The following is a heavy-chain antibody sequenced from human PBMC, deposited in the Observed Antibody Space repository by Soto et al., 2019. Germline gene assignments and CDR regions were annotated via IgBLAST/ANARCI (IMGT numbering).Heavy chain of an antibody. J-gene: IGHJ4*02. CDR1: GGSTTSDY. CDR3: VRDLNGSGDY. Sequence: PSETLSLTCTVSGGSTTSDYWSWIRQPPGKGLEWLGYIFHSLGAKYNPSLGSRGTILLDTSKNQLSLNLRSVTAAATAIYFCVRDLNGSGDYWGQGTLVTVSS. CDR2: IFHSLGA. V-gene: IGHV4-59*01. D-gene: IGHD3-10*01.